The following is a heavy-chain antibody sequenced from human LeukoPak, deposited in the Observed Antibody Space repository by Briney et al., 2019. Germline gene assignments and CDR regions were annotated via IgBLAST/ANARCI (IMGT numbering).Heavy chain of an antibody. CDR2: IYYSGST. CDR1: GGSISSYY. D-gene: IGHD3-22*01. V-gene: IGHV4-59*01. J-gene: IGHJ4*02. Sequence: PSETLSLTCTVSGGSISSYYWSWIRQPPGKGLEWIGYIYYSGSTNYNPSLKSRVTISVDTSKNQFSLKLSSVTAADTAVYYCARAGYYDSNGKELFVYWGQGTLVTVSS. CDR3: ARAGYYDSNGKELFVY.